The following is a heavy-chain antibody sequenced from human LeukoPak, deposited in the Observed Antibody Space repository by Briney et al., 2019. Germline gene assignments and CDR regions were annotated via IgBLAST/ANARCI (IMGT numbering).Heavy chain of an antibody. V-gene: IGHV3-23*01. D-gene: IGHD1-1*01. CDR3: AKAPRVRVYFDY. Sequence: GGSLRLSCAASGFTFSSYAMSWVRQAPGKGLEWVSAISGSGGSTYHADSVKGRFTISRDNSKNTLYLQMNSLRAEDTAVYYCAKAPRVRVYFDYWGQGTLVTVSS. CDR1: GFTFSSYA. J-gene: IGHJ4*02. CDR2: ISGSGGST.